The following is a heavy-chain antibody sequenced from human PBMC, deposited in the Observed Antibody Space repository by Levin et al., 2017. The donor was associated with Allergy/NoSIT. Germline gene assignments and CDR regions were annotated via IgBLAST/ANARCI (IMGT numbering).Heavy chain of an antibody. Sequence: GESLKISCAASGFTFSSYGMHWVRQAPGKGLEWVAVIWYDGSNKYYADSVKGRFTISRDNSKNTLYLQMNSLRAEDTAVYYCARDKGRAGIAVIYAFDIWGQGTMVTVSS. J-gene: IGHJ3*02. CDR2: IWYDGSNK. CDR3: ARDKGRAGIAVIYAFDI. CDR1: GFTFSSYG. D-gene: IGHD6-19*01. V-gene: IGHV3-33*01.